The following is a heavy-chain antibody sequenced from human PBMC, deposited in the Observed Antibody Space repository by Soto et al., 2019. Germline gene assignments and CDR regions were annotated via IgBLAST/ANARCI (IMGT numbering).Heavy chain of an antibody. D-gene: IGHD2-21*02. V-gene: IGHV3-30-3*01. J-gene: IGHJ4*02. CDR3: AREGRPYCGGDCYSHFDY. CDR1: GFTFSSYA. CDR2: ISYDGSNK. Sequence: QVQLVESGGGVVQPGRSLRLSCAASGFTFSSYAMHWVRQAPGKGLEWVAVISYDGSNKYYADSVKGRFTISRDNSKNTLYRQMNSLRAEDTAVYYCAREGRPYCGGDCYSHFDYWGQGTLVTVSS.